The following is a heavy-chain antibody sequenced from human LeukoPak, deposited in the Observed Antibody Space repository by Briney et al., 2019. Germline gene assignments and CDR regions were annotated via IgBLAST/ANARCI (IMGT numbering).Heavy chain of an antibody. D-gene: IGHD3-10*01. Sequence: GGSLRLSCAASGFTFSXHYMNWIRQAPGKGLEXXXYXSTSGSXXXXADXXXXRXXISRDNAKNSLYLQMNSLRAEDTAVYYCAREPIYGSRPPDYWGQGTLVTVSS. CDR2: XSTSGSXX. CDR3: AREPIYGSRPPDY. J-gene: IGHJ4*02. V-gene: IGHV3-11*06. CDR1: GFTFSXHY.